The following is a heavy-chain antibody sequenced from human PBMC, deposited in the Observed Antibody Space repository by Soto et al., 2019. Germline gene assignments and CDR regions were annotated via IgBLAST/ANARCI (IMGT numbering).Heavy chain of an antibody. CDR2: IIPIFGTA. CDR3: ARDTIGYYDSSGYYFTSDAFDI. J-gene: IGHJ3*02. Sequence: VKVSCKASGGTFSSYAISWVRQAPGQGLEWMGGIIPIFGTANYAQTFQGRVTITADESTSTAYMELSSLRSGDTAVYYCARDTIGYYDSSGYYFTSDAFDIWGQGTMVTVSS. D-gene: IGHD3-22*01. V-gene: IGHV1-69*13. CDR1: GGTFSSYA.